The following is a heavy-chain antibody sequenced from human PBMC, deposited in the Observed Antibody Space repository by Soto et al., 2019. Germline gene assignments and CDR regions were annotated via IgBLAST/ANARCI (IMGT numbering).Heavy chain of an antibody. Sequence: QVQLMQSGTEVKEPGASVNLSCKASGYTFSSSYIHWVRQAPGQGLEWMGIMNPSGDRTNYAQNFQGRVTRTRDTATSTVYMELSSLTLEDTAVYYCARGRGYSGDDLQEDGFDIWGQGTMVTVS. J-gene: IGHJ3*02. D-gene: IGHD5-12*01. CDR1: GYTFSSSY. CDR2: MNPSGDRT. CDR3: ARGRGYSGDDLQEDGFDI. V-gene: IGHV1-46*01.